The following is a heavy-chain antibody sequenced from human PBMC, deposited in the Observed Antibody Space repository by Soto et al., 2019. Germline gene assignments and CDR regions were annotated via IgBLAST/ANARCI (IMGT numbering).Heavy chain of an antibody. D-gene: IGHD2-15*01. Sequence: SRGSLLLSCACSEFTFGDSYMSWIRQAPGKGLEWLSYISPGSRYPAYADSVKGRFTISRDNAKRSLYLQMMSLTAEDTAIYYCVRGGGGGLFDPWGQGTMVTVSS. V-gene: IGHV3-11*06. J-gene: IGHJ5*02. CDR1: EFTFGDSY. CDR3: VRGGGGGLFDP. CDR2: ISPGSRYP.